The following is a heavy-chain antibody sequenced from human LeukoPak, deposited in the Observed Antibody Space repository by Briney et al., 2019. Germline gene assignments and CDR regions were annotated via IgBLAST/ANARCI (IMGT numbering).Heavy chain of an antibody. J-gene: IGHJ2*01. CDR2: INHSGST. D-gene: IGHD1-26*01. V-gene: IGHV4-34*01. CDR1: GGSFSGYY. CDR3: ARGEWELLSHYWYFDL. Sequence: SETLSLTCAVYGGSFSGYYWSWIRQPPGKGLEWIGEINHSGSTNYNPSLKSRVTISVDTSKNQFSLKLRSVTAADTAVYYCARGEWELLSHYWYFDLWGRGTLVTVSS.